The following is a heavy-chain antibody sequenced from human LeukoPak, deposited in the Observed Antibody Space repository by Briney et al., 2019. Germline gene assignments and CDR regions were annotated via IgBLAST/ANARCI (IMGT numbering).Heavy chain of an antibody. D-gene: IGHD3-22*01. V-gene: IGHV3-49*04. CDR1: GFTFGDYA. CDR2: IRSKAYGGTT. J-gene: IGHJ4*02. Sequence: GGSLRLSCTASGFTFGDYAMSWVRQAPGKGLEWVGFIRSKAYGGTTEYAASVKGRFTISRDDSKSIAYLQMNSLKTEDTAVYYCTRALYYYDSSGYYWTHHTNDYWGQGTLVTVSS. CDR3: TRALYYYDSSGYYWTHHTNDY.